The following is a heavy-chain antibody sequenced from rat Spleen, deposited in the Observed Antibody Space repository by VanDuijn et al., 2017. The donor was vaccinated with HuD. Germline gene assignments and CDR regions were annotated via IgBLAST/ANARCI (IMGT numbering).Heavy chain of an antibody. CDR2: ISSDGRST. V-gene: IGHV5-27*01. J-gene: IGHJ3*01. CDR1: GFTVSYYG. CDR3: ATGAGGFTD. Sequence: EVQVVESGGGLVQPGRSMNVSCAASGFTVSYYGMAWVCQAPKKGLEWVAYISSDGRSTYYRDSMKGRFTISRDNAKRTLYLQMDSLRSEDTATYYWATGAGGFTDWGQGTLVTVSS. D-gene: IGHD5-1*01.